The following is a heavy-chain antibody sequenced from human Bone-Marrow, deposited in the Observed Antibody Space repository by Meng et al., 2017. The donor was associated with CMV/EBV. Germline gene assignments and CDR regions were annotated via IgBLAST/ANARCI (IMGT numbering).Heavy chain of an antibody. CDR1: GFSFSNYA. J-gene: IGHJ3*02. CDR2: IGGSGDPT. D-gene: IGHD3-22*01. Sequence: LSLTCVDSGFSFSNYAMSWIRQAPGKGLEWVSAIGGSGDPTYYADAVKGRFTISRDNSKNTLYLQMNSLRAEDTAVYYCARDPVGITMIVVVITGDAFDIWGQGTMVTVSS. CDR3: ARDPVGITMIVVVITGDAFDI. V-gene: IGHV3-23*01.